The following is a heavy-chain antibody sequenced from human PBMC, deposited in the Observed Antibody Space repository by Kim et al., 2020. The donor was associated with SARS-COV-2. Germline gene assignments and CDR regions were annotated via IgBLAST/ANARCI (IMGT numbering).Heavy chain of an antibody. CDR2: IYYSGST. CDR3: ARASKIIVGATYFDY. CDR1: GGSISSSSYY. Sequence: SETLSLTCTVSGGSISSSSYYWGWIRQPPGQGLEWIGSIYYSGSTYYNPSLKSRVTISVDTSKNQFSLKLSSVTATDTAVYYCARASKIIVGATYFDYWGQGTLVTVSS. D-gene: IGHD1-26*01. J-gene: IGHJ4*02. V-gene: IGHV4-39*07.